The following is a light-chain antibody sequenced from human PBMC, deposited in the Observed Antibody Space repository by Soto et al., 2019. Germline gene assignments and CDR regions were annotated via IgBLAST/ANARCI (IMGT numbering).Light chain of an antibody. CDR1: NIGSKT. Sequence: SYELTQPLSVSVALGQTARITCGGNNIGSKTVHWYQQKSCQAPVLVIYRDTNRPSGIPERFSGSNSGNTATLTISRAHAEDEADYYCQVWDSSTACIFGTGTKLTVL. J-gene: IGLJ1*01. CDR3: QVWDSSTACI. V-gene: IGLV3-9*01. CDR2: RDT.